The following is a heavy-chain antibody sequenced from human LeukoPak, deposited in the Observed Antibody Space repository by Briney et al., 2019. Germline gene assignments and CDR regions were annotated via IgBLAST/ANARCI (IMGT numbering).Heavy chain of an antibody. J-gene: IGHJ4*02. D-gene: IGHD3-22*01. V-gene: IGHV3-23*01. Sequence: GRSLRLSCAASGFTFSSYAMRWVRQAPGKGLEWVSAISGSGGSTYYADSVKGRFTISRDNSKNTLYLQMNSLRAEDTAVYYCAKGLPSPTYYYDSSGYYYVSPFDYWGQGTLVTVSS. CDR3: AKGLPSPTYYYDSSGYYYVSPFDY. CDR1: GFTFSSYA. CDR2: ISGSGGST.